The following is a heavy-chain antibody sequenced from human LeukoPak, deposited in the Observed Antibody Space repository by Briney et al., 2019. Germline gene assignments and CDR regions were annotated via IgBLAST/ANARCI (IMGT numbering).Heavy chain of an antibody. Sequence: ASVTLSCNASGGTFSSYAISWVRPAPEQGIEWMGGIIPIFGTANYAQKFQGRVTTTADESTSTAYMELSSLRTEDTAVYYGARVRHYGSGSTPAYGMDVWGQGTTVTVSS. CDR2: IIPIFGTA. J-gene: IGHJ6*02. D-gene: IGHD3-10*01. CDR1: GGTFSSYA. CDR3: ARVRHYGSGSTPAYGMDV. V-gene: IGHV1-69*01.